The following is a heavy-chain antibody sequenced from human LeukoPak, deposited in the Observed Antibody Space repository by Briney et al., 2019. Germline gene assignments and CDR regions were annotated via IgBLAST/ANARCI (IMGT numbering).Heavy chain of an antibody. D-gene: IGHD6-19*01. CDR3: TKDDRVAVAGGFDY. Sequence: GGSLRLSCAASGFTFSSYAMSWVRQAPGKGLEWVSAISGSGGSTYYADSVKGRFTISRDNSKNTLYLQMNSLRAEDTAVYYCTKDDRVAVAGGFDYWGQGTLVTVSS. J-gene: IGHJ4*02. CDR2: ISGSGGST. V-gene: IGHV3-23*01. CDR1: GFTFSSYA.